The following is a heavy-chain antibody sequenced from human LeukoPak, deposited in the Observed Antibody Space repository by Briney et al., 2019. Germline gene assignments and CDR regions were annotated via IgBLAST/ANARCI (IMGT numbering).Heavy chain of an antibody. CDR3: AKAVGPYYYYRMDV. D-gene: IGHD3-10*01. J-gene: IGHJ6*02. V-gene: IGHV3-53*01. CDR2: IYSGGST. Sequence: GGSLRLSCAASGFTVSSNYMSWVRQAPGKGLEWVSVIYSGGSTYYADSVKGRFTISRDNSKNTLYLQMNSLRAEDTAVYYCAKAVGPYYYYRMDVWGQGTTVTVSS. CDR1: GFTVSSNY.